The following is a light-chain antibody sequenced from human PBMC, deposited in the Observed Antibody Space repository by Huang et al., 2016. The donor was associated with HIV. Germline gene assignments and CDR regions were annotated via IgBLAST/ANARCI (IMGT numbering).Light chain of an antibody. CDR2: GAF. CDR3: QQYDAWRT. J-gene: IGKJ1*01. CDR1: QSVGRN. V-gene: IGKV3-15*01. Sequence: EVLMTQSPATLSVSPGASATLYCRASQSVGRNLAWYQQKRGQSPRLLIYGAFTRATGVPGRFGGSGSGTDFRLTISSLQSEDFAVYYCQQYDAWRTFGQGTKVEL.